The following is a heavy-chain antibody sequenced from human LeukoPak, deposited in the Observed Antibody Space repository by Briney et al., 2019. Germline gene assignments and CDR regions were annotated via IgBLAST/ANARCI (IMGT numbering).Heavy chain of an antibody. Sequence: ASVKVSCKASGYTFTGYGISWVRQAPGQGLEWMGWISAYNGNTNYAQKLQGRVTMTTDTSTSTAYMELRSLRSDDTAVYYCARGLRGYSYGRISDYWGQGTLVTVSS. V-gene: IGHV1-18*01. D-gene: IGHD5-18*01. CDR1: GYTFTGYG. J-gene: IGHJ4*02. CDR3: ARGLRGYSYGRISDY. CDR2: ISAYNGNT.